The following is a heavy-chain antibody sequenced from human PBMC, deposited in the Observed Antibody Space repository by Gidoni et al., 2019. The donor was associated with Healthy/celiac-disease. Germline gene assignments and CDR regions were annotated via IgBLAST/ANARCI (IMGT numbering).Heavy chain of an antibody. CDR2: ISYDGSNK. D-gene: IGHD6-13*01. CDR3: AKVGAAAGSYYYYYGMDV. J-gene: IGHJ6*02. V-gene: IGHV3-30*18. CDR1: GFTFSSYG. Sequence: QVQLVESGGGVGQPGRSLRRSCAASGFTFSSYGRHWVRQAPGKGLGLVAVISYDGSNKYYADSVKGRFTISRDNSKNTLYLQMNSLRAEDTAVYYCAKVGAAAGSYYYYYGMDVWGQGTTVTVSS.